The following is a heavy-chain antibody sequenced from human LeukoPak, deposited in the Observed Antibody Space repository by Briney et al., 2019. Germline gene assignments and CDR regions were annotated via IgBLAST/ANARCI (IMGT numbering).Heavy chain of an antibody. V-gene: IGHV1-2*02. Sequence: ASVKVSCKASGYTFTGYYMHWVRQAPGQGLEWMGWINPNSGGTNYAQKFQGRVTMTRDTSISTAYMELSRLRSDDTAVYYCARVHYSNSNSPVVFDYWGQGTLVTASS. CDR3: ARVHYSNSNSPVVFDY. CDR2: INPNSGGT. CDR1: GYTFTGYY. D-gene: IGHD4-11*01. J-gene: IGHJ4*02.